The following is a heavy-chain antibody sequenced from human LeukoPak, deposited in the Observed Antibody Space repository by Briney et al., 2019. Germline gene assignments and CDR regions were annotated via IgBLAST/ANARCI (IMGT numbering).Heavy chain of an antibody. CDR2: IYHSRST. V-gene: IGHV4-39*01. Sequence: SETLSLTCTVSGGSISTSSYYWGWIRQPPGKGLEWIGSIYHSRSTYYNASLKSRATISADTSKNQFSLKLSSVTAAGTAVYYCARHRWMEVYGSGSYYVDYWGQGTLVTVSS. J-gene: IGHJ4*02. CDR3: ARHRWMEVYGSGSYYVDY. D-gene: IGHD3-10*01. CDR1: GGSISTSSYY.